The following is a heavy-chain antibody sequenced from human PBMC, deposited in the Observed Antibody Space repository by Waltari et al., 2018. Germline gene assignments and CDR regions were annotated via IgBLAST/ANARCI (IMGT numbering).Heavy chain of an antibody. V-gene: IGHV4-38-2*02. Sequence: QVQLQESGPGLVKPSETLSLTCTVSGYSISSGYYWGWIRQPPGKGLEWIGSIYHSGSTYYNPSLKSRVTISVDTSKNQFSLKLSSVTAADTAVYYCARAPGYSGYDQKNAFDIWGQGTMVTVSS. D-gene: IGHD5-12*01. CDR2: IYHSGST. CDR3: ARAPGYSGYDQKNAFDI. J-gene: IGHJ3*02. CDR1: GYSISSGYY.